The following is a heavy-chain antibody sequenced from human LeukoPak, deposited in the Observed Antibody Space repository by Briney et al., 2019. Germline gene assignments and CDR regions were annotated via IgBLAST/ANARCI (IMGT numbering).Heavy chain of an antibody. V-gene: IGHV1-2*02. J-gene: IGHJ6*03. CDR1: GYTFTGYY. CDR3: ARGRMYYDILTGYRYYYMDV. Sequence: ASVKVSCKASGYTFTGYYMHWVRQAPGQGLEWMGWINPNSGGTNYAQKFQGRVTMTRDTSISTAYMELSRLRSDDTAVYYCARGRMYYDILTGYRYYYMDVWGKGTTVTISS. D-gene: IGHD3-9*01. CDR2: INPNSGGT.